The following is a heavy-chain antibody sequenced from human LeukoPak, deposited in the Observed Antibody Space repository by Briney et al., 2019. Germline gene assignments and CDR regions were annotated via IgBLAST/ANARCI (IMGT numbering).Heavy chain of an antibody. D-gene: IGHD2-2*01. CDR2: INPSGGST. CDR3: ARGGDTDIVVVPAAMGFDY. V-gene: IGHV1-46*01. Sequence: ASVKVSCKASGYTFTSYYMHWVRQAPGQGLEWMGIINPSGGSTSYAQKFQGRVTMTRDTSTSTVYMELSSLRSEDTAVYYCARGGDTDIVVVPAAMGFDYWGQGTLVTVSS. J-gene: IGHJ4*02. CDR1: GYTFTSYY.